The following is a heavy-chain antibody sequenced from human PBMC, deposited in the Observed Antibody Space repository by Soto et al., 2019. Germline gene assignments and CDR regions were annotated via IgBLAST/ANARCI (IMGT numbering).Heavy chain of an antibody. CDR2: ISYDGSNK. D-gene: IGHD5-18*01. J-gene: IGHJ4*02. CDR1: GFTFSSYT. CDR3: ARDRGYNYGWGFDY. V-gene: IGHV3-30-3*01. Sequence: QVQLVESGGGVVQPGTSLRRSCAASGFTFSSYTMHWVRQAPGKGLEWVSFISYDGSNKNYPASVQGRFTISRDTSMNTLFLQMNSLRTEDSAVYYCARDRGYNYGWGFDYWGQGTLVTVSS.